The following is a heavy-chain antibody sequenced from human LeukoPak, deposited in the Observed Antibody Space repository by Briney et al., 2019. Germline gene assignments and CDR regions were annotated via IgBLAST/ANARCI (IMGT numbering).Heavy chain of an antibody. CDR2: INEGGSA. CDR1: SGSLSGHY. D-gene: IGHD3-10*01. Sequence: SETLSLTCAVYSGSLSGHYWSWTRQPPGKGREWIAEINEGGSAMYNSSLESRVSVSVDTSKKQFSLRLTSVTAADTAVYYCAGGALHSVSGTYPAPSRRHYYYYGMDVWGKGTTITVSS. J-gene: IGHJ6*04. CDR3: AGGALHSVSGTYPAPSRRHYYYYGMDV. V-gene: IGHV4-34*01.